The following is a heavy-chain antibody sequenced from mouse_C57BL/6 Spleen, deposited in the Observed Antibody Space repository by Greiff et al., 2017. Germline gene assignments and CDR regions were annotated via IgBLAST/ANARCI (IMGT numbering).Heavy chain of an antibody. CDR1: GFTFSDYY. CDR3: ARQQIYYYGSSGVYFDV. J-gene: IGHJ1*03. D-gene: IGHD1-1*01. CDR2: ISNGGGST. Sequence: EVKLVESGGGLVQPGGSLQLSCAASGFTFSDYYMYWVRQTPEKRLEWVAYISNGGGSTYYPDTVKGRFTISRDNAKNTLYLQMSRLKSEDTAMYYCARQQIYYYGSSGVYFDVWGKGTTVTVSS. V-gene: IGHV5-12*01.